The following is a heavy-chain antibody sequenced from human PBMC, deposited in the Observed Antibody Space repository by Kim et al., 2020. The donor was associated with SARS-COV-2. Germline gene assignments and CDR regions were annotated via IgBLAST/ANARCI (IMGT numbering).Heavy chain of an antibody. CDR3: ARGEYYYDSSGYSHPSDY. Sequence: ASVKVSCKASGYTFTSYYMHWVRQAPGQGLEWMGIINPSGGSTSYAQKFQGRVTMTRDTSTSTVYMELSSLSSVDTTVYYCARGEYYYDSSGYSHPSDYWGQGTLVTVSS. D-gene: IGHD3-22*01. V-gene: IGHV1-46*01. CDR1: GYTFTSYY. CDR2: INPSGGST. J-gene: IGHJ4*02.